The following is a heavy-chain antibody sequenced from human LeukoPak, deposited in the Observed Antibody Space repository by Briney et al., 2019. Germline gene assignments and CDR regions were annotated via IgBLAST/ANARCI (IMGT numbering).Heavy chain of an antibody. V-gene: IGHV3-33*01. Sequence: PGRSLRLSCAASGFTFSSYGMHWVRQAPGKGLEWVAVIWYDGSNKYYADSVKGRFTISRDNSKNTLYLQMNSLRAEDTAVYYCARRASGSYYSKPSNYYYYYMDVWGKGTTVTVSS. CDR3: ARRASGSYYSKPSNYYYYYMDV. D-gene: IGHD1-26*01. CDR1: GFTFSSYG. J-gene: IGHJ6*03. CDR2: IWYDGSNK.